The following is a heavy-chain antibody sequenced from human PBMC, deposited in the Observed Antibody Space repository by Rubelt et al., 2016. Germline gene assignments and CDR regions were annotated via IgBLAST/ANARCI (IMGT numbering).Heavy chain of an antibody. CDR1: GYTFTGYY. Sequence: CKASGYTFTGYYMHWVRQAPGQGLEWMGRINPNSGGTNYAQKFQGRVTMTRDTSISTAYMELSRLRSDDTAVYYCARVVAAAAGTGGWFDPWGQGTLVTVSS. V-gene: IGHV1-2*06. D-gene: IGHD6-13*01. J-gene: IGHJ5*02. CDR3: ARVVAAAAGTGGWFDP. CDR2: INPNSGGT.